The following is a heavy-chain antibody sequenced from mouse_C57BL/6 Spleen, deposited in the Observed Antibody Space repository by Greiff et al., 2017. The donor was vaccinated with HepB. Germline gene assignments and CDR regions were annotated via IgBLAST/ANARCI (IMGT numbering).Heavy chain of an antibody. V-gene: IGHV1-82*01. Sequence: QVQLQQSGPELVKPGASVKISCKASGYAFSSSWKNWVKQRPGKGLEWIGRIYPGDGDTNYNGKFKGKATLTADKSSSTAYMQLSSLTSEDSAVYFCARKNSTQWFDYWGQGTTLTVSS. D-gene: IGHD2-5*01. CDR1: GYAFSSSW. CDR2: IYPGDGDT. J-gene: IGHJ2*01. CDR3: ARKNSTQWFDY.